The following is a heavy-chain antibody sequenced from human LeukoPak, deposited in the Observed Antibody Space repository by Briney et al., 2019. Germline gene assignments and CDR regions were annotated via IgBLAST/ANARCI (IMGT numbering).Heavy chain of an antibody. CDR1: GGSISSSSYY. J-gene: IGHJ3*02. CDR2: IYYSGST. V-gene: IGHV4-39*07. CDR3: ARRTTIGLRYFDWLSKDAFDI. Sequence: SETLSLTCTVSGGSISSSSYYWGWIRQPPGKGLEWIGSIYYSGSTYYNPSLKSRVTISVDTSKNQFSLKLSSVTAADTAVYYCARRTTIGLRYFDWLSKDAFDIWGQGTMVTVSS. D-gene: IGHD3-9*01.